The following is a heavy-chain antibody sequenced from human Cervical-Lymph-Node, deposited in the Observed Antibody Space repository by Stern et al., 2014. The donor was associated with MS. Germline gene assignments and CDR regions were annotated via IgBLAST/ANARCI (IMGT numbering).Heavy chain of an antibody. CDR3: AGGSTYGNWYFAL. CDR2: INSDWSTT. CDR1: GFTFSSYW. V-gene: IGHV3-74*02. Sequence: EEQLVESGGDLVQPGGSLRLSCAASGFTFSSYWMHWVRQAPGKVLVWDSRINSDWSTTNYADSVKGRFTTSRDTAKNTLYLQISSLRAEDTAVYYCAGGSTYGNWYFALWGRGTLVTVSS. D-gene: IGHD5-18*01. J-gene: IGHJ2*01.